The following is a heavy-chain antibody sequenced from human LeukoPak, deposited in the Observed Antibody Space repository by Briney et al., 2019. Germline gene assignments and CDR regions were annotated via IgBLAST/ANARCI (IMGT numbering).Heavy chain of an antibody. CDR3: ARLSRSWYFSWFDP. V-gene: IGHV4-59*08. CDR2: IYYSGST. D-gene: IGHD6-13*01. J-gene: IGHJ5*02. CDR1: GGSISSYY. Sequence: SSETLSLTCTVSGGSISSYYWSWIRQPPGKGLEWIGYIYYSGSTNYNPSLKSRVTISVDTSKNQFSLKLSSVTAADTAVYYCARLSRSWYFSWFDPWGQGTLVTVSS.